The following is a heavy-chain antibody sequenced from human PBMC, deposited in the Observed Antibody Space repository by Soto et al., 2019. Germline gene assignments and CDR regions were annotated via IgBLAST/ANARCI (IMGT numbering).Heavy chain of an antibody. CDR1: GFTFSGSA. CDR3: TVYTDYVWGSYRLSSDY. Sequence: GGSLRLSCAASGFTFSGSAMHWVRQASGKGLEWVGRIRSKANSYATAYAASVKGRFTISRDDSKNTAYLQMNSLKTEDTAVYYCTVYTDYVWGSYRLSSDYWGQGTLVTVSS. CDR2: IRSKANSYAT. V-gene: IGHV3-73*01. D-gene: IGHD3-16*02. J-gene: IGHJ4*02.